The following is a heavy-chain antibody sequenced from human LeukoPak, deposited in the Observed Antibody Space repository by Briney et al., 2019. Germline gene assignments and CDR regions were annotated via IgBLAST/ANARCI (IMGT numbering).Heavy chain of an antibody. J-gene: IGHJ4*02. CDR1: EFVFTNYW. CDR3: ARDGWSVQHPHGY. CDR2: INQDGREK. V-gene: IGHV3-7*01. D-gene: IGHD2-15*01. Sequence: PGGSLRLSCAASEFVFTNYWMTWVRQAPGKGLEWVADINQDGREKYYVDSVKGRFTISRDNAKNSLYLQMNSLRAEDTAVYYCARDGWSVQHPHGYWGQGTLVTVSS.